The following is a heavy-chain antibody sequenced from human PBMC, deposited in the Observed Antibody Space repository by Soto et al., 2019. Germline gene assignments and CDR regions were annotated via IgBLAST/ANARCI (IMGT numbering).Heavy chain of an antibody. CDR2: ISSSSSTI. V-gene: IGHV3-48*01. CDR1: GFTFSSYS. CDR3: AREYDFWSGFKD. Sequence: GGSLRLSCAACGFTFSSYSINWVRQAPGKGLEWVSYISSSSSTIYYADSVKGRFTISRDNAKNSLYLQMNSLRAEDTAVYYCAREYDFWSGFKDWGQGTLVTVSS. J-gene: IGHJ4*02. D-gene: IGHD3-3*01.